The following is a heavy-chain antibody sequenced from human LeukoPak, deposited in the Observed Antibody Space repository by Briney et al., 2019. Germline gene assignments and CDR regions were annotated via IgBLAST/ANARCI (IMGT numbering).Heavy chain of an antibody. CDR3: AKRGVVIRVILVGFHKEAYYFDS. D-gene: IGHD3-22*01. J-gene: IGHJ4*02. CDR1: GITLSNYG. V-gene: IGHV3-23*01. CDR2: ISDSGGST. Sequence: GGSLRLTCAVSGITLSNYGMSWVRQAPGKGLEWVAGISDSGGSTNYADSVKGRFTISRDNPKNTLYLQMNSLRAEDTAVYFCAKRGVVIRVILVGFHKEAYYFDSWGQGALVTVSS.